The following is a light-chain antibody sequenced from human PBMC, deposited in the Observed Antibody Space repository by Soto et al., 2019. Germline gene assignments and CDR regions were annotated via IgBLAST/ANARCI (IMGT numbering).Light chain of an antibody. J-gene: IGKJ1*01. Sequence: EIVMTQSPATLSVSPGERATLSCRASQSVSSNLAWYQQKPGQAPRLLIYGASTRATGIPARFSGSGSGTEYTLTIRSLQSEDLEVYYCQQYNNWPPGTFGQGTKVEIK. CDR2: GAS. CDR1: QSVSSN. CDR3: QQYNNWPPGT. V-gene: IGKV3-15*01.